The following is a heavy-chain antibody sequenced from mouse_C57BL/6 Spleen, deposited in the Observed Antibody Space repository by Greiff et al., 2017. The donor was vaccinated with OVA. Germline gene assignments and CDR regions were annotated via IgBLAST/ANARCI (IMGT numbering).Heavy chain of an antibody. J-gene: IGHJ2*01. D-gene: IGHD2-4*01. Sequence: EVKLQQSGPGLVKPSQSLSLTCSVTGYSITSGYYWNWIRQFPGNKLEWMGYISYDGSNNYNPSLKNRISITRDTSKNQFFLKLNSVTTEDTATYYCARGGKDYDEGYFDYWGQGTTLTVSS. CDR1: GYSITSGYY. CDR3: ARGGKDYDEGYFDY. V-gene: IGHV3-6*01. CDR2: ISYDGSN.